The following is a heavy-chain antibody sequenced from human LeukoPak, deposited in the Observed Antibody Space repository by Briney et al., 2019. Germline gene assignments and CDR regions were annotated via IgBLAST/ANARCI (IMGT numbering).Heavy chain of an antibody. V-gene: IGHV3-9*01. CDR1: GFTFDDYG. Sequence: GGSLRLSCAASGFTFDDYGMHWVRQAPGKGLEWVSGISWNSGSIYYADSVKGRFTISRDNAKNSLYLQMNSLRAEDTAVYYCARDVYYGSGSPRLDYWGQGTLVTVSS. CDR3: ARDVYYGSGSPRLDY. D-gene: IGHD3-10*01. J-gene: IGHJ4*02. CDR2: ISWNSGSI.